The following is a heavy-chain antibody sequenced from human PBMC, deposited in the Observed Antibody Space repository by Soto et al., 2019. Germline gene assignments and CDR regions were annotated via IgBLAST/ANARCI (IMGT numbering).Heavy chain of an antibody. CDR1: GYTLTELS. D-gene: IGHD2-2*01. V-gene: IGHV1-24*01. CDR3: ATYPPRYCRGTTCDAGLDY. Sequence: QVHLVQSGAEVKKPGASVKVSCKVSGYTLTELSMHWLRQAPGKGLEWMGTFDPEIGETVYAQKFRGRVTMTEDTSTDTAYMELSSLRAEDTAVYYCATYPPRYCRGTTCDAGLDYWGQGTLVTVSS. J-gene: IGHJ4*02. CDR2: FDPEIGET.